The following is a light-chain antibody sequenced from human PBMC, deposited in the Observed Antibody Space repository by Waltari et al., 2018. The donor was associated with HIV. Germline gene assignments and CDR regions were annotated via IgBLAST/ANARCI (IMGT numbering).Light chain of an antibody. Sequence: SFELPQPPSVSVSPGQTARIPCSGDALSKQLTFWYQKKPAQAPVLVIYKDTERPSGIPERFSGATSGTTATFTISGVQAEDEADYYWQSTNVVRVFGGGTKLTVL. J-gene: IGLJ3*02. V-gene: IGLV3-25*03. CDR1: ALSKQL. CDR3: QSTNVVRV. CDR2: KDT.